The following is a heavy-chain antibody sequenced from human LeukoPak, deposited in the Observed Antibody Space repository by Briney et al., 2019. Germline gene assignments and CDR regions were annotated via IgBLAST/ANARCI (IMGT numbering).Heavy chain of an antibody. D-gene: IGHD6-13*01. J-gene: IGHJ5*02. CDR3: ARAGYSSSWYARRFDP. V-gene: IGHV4-4*07. Sequence: SETLSLTCTVSGGSISSYYWSWIRQPAGKGLEWIGRIYTSGSTNYNPSLKSRVTMSVDTSKNQFSLKLSSVTAADTAVYYCARAGYSSSWYARRFDPWGQGTLVTVSS. CDR1: GGSISSYY. CDR2: IYTSGST.